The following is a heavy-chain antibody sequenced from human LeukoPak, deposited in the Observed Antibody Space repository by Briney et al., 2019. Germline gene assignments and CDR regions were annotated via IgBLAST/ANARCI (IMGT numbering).Heavy chain of an antibody. Sequence: GGALRLSCAASGFTVSSNYMSWVRQAPGKGLEWVSVIYSGGSTYYADSVKGRFTISRDNSKNTLYLQMNSLRAEDTAVYYCARVRDSSGTDYWGQGTLVTVSS. CDR2: IYSGGST. V-gene: IGHV3-53*01. D-gene: IGHD6-19*01. J-gene: IGHJ4*02. CDR1: GFTVSSNY. CDR3: ARVRDSSGTDY.